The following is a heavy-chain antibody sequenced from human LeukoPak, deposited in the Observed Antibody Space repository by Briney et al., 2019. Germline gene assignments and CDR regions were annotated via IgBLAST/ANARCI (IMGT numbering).Heavy chain of an antibody. J-gene: IGHJ4*02. CDR1: GFTFSSYA. CDR3: AKDYDSSGYYPDY. V-gene: IGHV3-23*01. CDR2: ISGSGGST. D-gene: IGHD3-22*01. Sequence: PGGSLRLSCAASGFTFSSYAMSWVRQAPGKGLEWVSAISGSGGSTYYADSVKGRFTISRDNSKNTLYLQMNSLRAEDTALYYCAKDYDSSGYYPDYWGQGTLVTVSS.